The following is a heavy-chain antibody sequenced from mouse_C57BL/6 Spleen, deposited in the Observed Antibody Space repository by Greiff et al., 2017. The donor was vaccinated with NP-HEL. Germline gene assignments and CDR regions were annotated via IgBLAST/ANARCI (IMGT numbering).Heavy chain of an antibody. D-gene: IGHD4-1*01. CDR1: GFTFSDYG. CDR3: ARRANWDYFDY. Sequence: EVKLQESGGGLVKPGGSLKLSCAASGFTFSDYGMHWVRQAPEKGLEWVAYISSGSSTIYYADTVKGRFTISRDNAKNTLFLQMTSLRSEDTAMYYCARRANWDYFDYWGQGTTLTVSS. J-gene: IGHJ2*01. CDR2: ISSGSSTI. V-gene: IGHV5-17*01.